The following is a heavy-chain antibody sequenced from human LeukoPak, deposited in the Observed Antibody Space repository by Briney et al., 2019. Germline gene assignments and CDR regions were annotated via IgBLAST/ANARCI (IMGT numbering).Heavy chain of an antibody. D-gene: IGHD6-19*01. Sequence: SETLSLTCTVSGGSISSYYWSWIRQPAGKGLEWIGEIYHSGSTNYNPSLKSRVTISVDKSKNQFSLKLSSVTAADTAVYYCARAASGYSSGPDYWGQGTLVTVSS. CDR3: ARAASGYSSGPDY. V-gene: IGHV4-59*12. J-gene: IGHJ4*02. CDR1: GGSISSYY. CDR2: IYHSGST.